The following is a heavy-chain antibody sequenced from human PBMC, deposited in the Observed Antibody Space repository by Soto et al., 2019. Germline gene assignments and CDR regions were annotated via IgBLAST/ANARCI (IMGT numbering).Heavy chain of an antibody. D-gene: IGHD3-16*01. CDR3: ARWGTKGGLDV. V-gene: IGHV3-30*19. J-gene: IGHJ4*02. CDR2: TSYDGSNK. CDR1: GFTFRSYV. Sequence: QVQLVESGGGVVQPGTSLRLSCVGSGFTFRSYVIHWVRQAPGKGLEWVALTSYDGSNKYYDDSVKGRFTISRDNSRKTVDMKMDSLRLEDTAPYYCARWGTKGGLDVWGQGTLVSVSS.